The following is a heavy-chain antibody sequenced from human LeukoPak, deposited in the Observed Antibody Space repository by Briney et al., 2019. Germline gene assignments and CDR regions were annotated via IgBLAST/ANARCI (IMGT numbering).Heavy chain of an antibody. V-gene: IGHV4-59*08. D-gene: IGHD1-26*01. J-gene: IGHJ3*02. CDR1: GGSISSYY. CDR3: ARHTLVGARNAFDI. Sequence: SETLSLTCNVSGGSISSYYWSWIRQAPGKGLEWIGYMYYSGNTNYNPSLQSRVTTSVDSSKNQFSLKLSPVPAADTAVYYCARHTLVGARNAFDIWGQGTLVTASS. CDR2: MYYSGNT.